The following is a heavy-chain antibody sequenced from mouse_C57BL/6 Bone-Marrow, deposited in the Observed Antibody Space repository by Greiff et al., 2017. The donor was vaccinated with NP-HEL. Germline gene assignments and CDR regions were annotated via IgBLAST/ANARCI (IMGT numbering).Heavy chain of an antibody. CDR3: ARSPIYYDYDDVAWFAY. D-gene: IGHD2-4*01. J-gene: IGHJ3*01. CDR2: IYPRSGNT. Sequence: QVQLQQSGAELARPGASVKLSCKTSGYTFTSYGISWVKQRTGQGLEWIGEIYPRSGNTYYNEKFKGKATLTADKSSSTAYMELRSLTSEDSAVYFCARSPIYYDYDDVAWFAYWGQGTLVTVSA. CDR1: GYTFTSYG. V-gene: IGHV1-81*01.